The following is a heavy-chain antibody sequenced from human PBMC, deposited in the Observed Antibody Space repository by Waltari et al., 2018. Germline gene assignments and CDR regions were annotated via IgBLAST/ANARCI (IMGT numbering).Heavy chain of an antibody. CDR2: IIPIFGTA. Sequence: QVQLVQSGAEVKKPGSSVQVSCKASGGTFSSYAISWVRQAPGQGLEWMGRIIPIFGTANYAQKFQGRVTITADKSTSSAYMELSSLRSEDTAVYYCARGSAYYYDSSGSVDFDLWGRGTLVTVSS. V-gene: IGHV1-69*08. D-gene: IGHD3-22*01. J-gene: IGHJ2*01. CDR1: GGTFSSYA. CDR3: ARGSAYYYDSSGSVDFDL.